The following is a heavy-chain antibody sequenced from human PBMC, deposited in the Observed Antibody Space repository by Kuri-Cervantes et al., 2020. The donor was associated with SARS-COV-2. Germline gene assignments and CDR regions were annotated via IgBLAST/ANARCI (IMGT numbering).Heavy chain of an antibody. CDR3: ARDSSRITIFGVVTRYGMDV. J-gene: IGHJ6*02. V-gene: IGHV3-13*01. CDR1: GFTFSSYD. Sequence: GESLKISCAASGFTFSSYDMHWVRQATGKGLEWVSAIGTAGDTYYPGSVKGRFTISRDNAKNSLYLQMNNLRAEDTAVYYCARDSSRITIFGVVTRYGMDVWGQGTTVTVSS. D-gene: IGHD3-3*01. CDR2: IGTAGDT.